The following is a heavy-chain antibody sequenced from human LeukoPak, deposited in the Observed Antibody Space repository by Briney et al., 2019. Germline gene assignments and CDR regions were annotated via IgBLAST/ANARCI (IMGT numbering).Heavy chain of an antibody. Sequence: KPSETLSLTCTVSGYSITSGYYWGWIRQPPGKGLEWIGSIYYSGSTYYNPSLKSRVTISVDTSKNQFSLKLSSVTAADTAVYYCARVSYSSGSPFDYWGQGTLVTVSS. J-gene: IGHJ4*02. D-gene: IGHD6-19*01. V-gene: IGHV4-38-2*02. CDR2: IYYSGST. CDR3: ARVSYSSGSPFDY. CDR1: GYSITSGYY.